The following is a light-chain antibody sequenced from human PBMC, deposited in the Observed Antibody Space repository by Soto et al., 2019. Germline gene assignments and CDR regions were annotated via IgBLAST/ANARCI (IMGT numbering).Light chain of an antibody. CDR1: SSDIGSYNL. J-gene: IGLJ2*01. Sequence: QSALTQPASVSGSPGQSITISCTGTSSDIGSYNLVSWYRQHPGKAPNLMIYEVSKRPSGVSNRFSGSKSGNTASLTISGLQAEDEADYYCCSYAGGKEIFGGGTQLTVL. CDR3: CSYAGGKEI. V-gene: IGLV2-23*02. CDR2: EVS.